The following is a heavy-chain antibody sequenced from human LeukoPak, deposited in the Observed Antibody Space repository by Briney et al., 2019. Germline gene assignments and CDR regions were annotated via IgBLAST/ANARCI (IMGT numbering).Heavy chain of an antibody. CDR2: ISAYNGNT. V-gene: IGHV1-18*04. Sequence: ASVKVSCKASGYTFTSYGISWVRQAPGQGLEWMGWISAYNGNTNYAQKLQGRVTTTTDTSTSTAYMELRSLRSDDTAVYYCARVLHYGSGSYYNDYWFDPWGQGTLVTVSS. CDR1: GYTFTSYG. D-gene: IGHD3-10*01. J-gene: IGHJ5*02. CDR3: ARVLHYGSGSYYNDYWFDP.